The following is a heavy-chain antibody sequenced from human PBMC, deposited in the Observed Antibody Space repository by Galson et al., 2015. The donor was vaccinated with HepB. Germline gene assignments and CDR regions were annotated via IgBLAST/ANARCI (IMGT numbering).Heavy chain of an antibody. D-gene: IGHD4-17*01. CDR2: LNHRGIT. CDR1: GGSFSGFF. J-gene: IGHJ6*03. Sequence: ETLSLTCAVNGGSFSGFFWAWIRQPPGKGLGWIGELNHRGITTYNPSLKSRVTISVDTSKNQFSLKLNSVTAADTAVYFCARGDSGDSYYMDVWGKGTTVTVSS. V-gene: IGHV4-34*01. CDR3: ARGDSGDSYYMDV.